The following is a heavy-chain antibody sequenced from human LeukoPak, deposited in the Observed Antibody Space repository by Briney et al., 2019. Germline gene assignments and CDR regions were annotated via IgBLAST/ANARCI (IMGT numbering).Heavy chain of an antibody. Sequence: GGSLRLSCAASGFTVSSNYMSWVRQAPGKGLEWVSVIYSGGSTYYADSVKGRFTISRDNSKNTLYLQMNSLRAEDTAVYYCATLVVPAATRSLYNWFDPWGQGTLVTVSS. CDR2: IYSGGST. CDR1: GFTVSSNY. V-gene: IGHV3-66*01. J-gene: IGHJ5*02. D-gene: IGHD2-2*01. CDR3: ATLVVPAATRSLYNWFDP.